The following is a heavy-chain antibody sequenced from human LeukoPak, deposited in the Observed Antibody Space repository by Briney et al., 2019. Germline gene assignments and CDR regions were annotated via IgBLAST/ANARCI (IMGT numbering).Heavy chain of an antibody. CDR3: ARGDSGSYYGVY. Sequence: ASVKVSCKASGYTFTGYYMHWVRQAPGQGLEWMGWINPNSGGTNYAQKFQGGVTMTRDTSISTAYMELSGLRSDDTAVYYCARGDSGSYYGVYWGQGTLVTVSS. V-gene: IGHV1-2*02. J-gene: IGHJ4*02. CDR2: INPNSGGT. D-gene: IGHD1-26*01. CDR1: GYTFTGYY.